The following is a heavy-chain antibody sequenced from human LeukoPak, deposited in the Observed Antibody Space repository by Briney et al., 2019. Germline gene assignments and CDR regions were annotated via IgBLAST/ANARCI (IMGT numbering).Heavy chain of an antibody. J-gene: IGHJ4*02. V-gene: IGHV3-23*01. CDR1: GFTFTNNF. Sequence: GGSLRLSCAASGFTFTNNFMSWVRQAPGKGLEWVSAISSTDAGTYHADSVRGRFTISRDSSKNTLYLQMNSLRAEDAAVYYCAKAPVTSCRGAYCYPFDYWGQGTLVTVSS. D-gene: IGHD2-21*01. CDR2: ISSTDAGT. CDR3: AKAPVTSCRGAYCYPFDY.